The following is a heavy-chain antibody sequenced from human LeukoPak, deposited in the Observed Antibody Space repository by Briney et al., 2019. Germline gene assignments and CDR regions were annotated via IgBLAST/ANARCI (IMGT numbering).Heavy chain of an antibody. D-gene: IGHD6-13*01. Sequence: ASVKVSCKASGYTFTNYDINWVRQATGQGLERMGWMNPNSGNTGYAQKFQGRVTMTRTMSISTAYMELSSLTSEDTAVYYCARGVKGSSWYYDWFDPWGQGTLVTVSS. CDR3: ARGVKGSSWYYDWFDP. CDR2: MNPNSGNT. CDR1: GYTFTNYD. J-gene: IGHJ5*02. V-gene: IGHV1-8*01.